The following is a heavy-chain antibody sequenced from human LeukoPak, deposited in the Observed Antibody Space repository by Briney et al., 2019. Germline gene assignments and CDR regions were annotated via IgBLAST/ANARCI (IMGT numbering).Heavy chain of an antibody. CDR1: GFTFTSSA. J-gene: IGHJ1*01. CDR2: IVVGSGNT. V-gene: IGHV1-58*02. Sequence: ASVKVSCKASGFTFTSSAMQWVRQTRGQRLEWIGWIVVGSGNTNYTQKFQERVTITRDMSTSTAYMELSSLRSEDTAVYYCAAGYCGGDCYYRKIEYFQHWGQGTLVTVSS. D-gene: IGHD2-21*02. CDR3: AAGYCGGDCYYRKIEYFQH.